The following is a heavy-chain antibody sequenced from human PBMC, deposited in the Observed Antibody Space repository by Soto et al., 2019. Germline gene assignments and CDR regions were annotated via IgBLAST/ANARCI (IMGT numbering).Heavy chain of an antibody. J-gene: IGHJ4*02. CDR1: GGTFSSYA. CDR3: ARTSSGWFHFDY. Sequence: SVKVSCKASGGTFSSYAISWVRQAPGQGLEWMGGIIPIFGTANYAQKFQGRVTITADESTSTAYMELSSLRSEDTAVYYCARTSSGWFHFDYWGQGTLVTVSS. CDR2: IIPIFGTA. D-gene: IGHD6-19*01. V-gene: IGHV1-69*13.